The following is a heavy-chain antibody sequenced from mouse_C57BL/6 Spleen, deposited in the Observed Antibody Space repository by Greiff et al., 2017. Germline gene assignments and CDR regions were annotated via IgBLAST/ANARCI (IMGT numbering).Heavy chain of an antibody. CDR1: GFNFSDYY. J-gene: IGHJ4*01. CDR2: INYDGSST. Sequence: EVMLVESEGGLVQPGSSMKLSCTASGFNFSDYYMAWVRQVPEKGLEWVANINYDGSSTYYLDSLKSRFIISRDNAKNILYLQMSSLKSEDTATYYCAREFPDGYHPDYWGQGTSVTVSS. V-gene: IGHV5-16*01. D-gene: IGHD2-3*01. CDR3: AREFPDGYHPDY.